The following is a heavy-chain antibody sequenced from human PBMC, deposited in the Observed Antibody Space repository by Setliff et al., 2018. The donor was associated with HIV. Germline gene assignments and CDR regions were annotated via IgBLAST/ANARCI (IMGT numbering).Heavy chain of an antibody. V-gene: IGHV1-69-2*01. CDR3: ATDYSPYYYDSSGYPNDAFDI. J-gene: IGHJ3*02. D-gene: IGHD3-22*01. CDR1: GSTFTDYY. Sequence: ASVKVSCKVSGSTFTDYYMHWVQQAPGKGLEWMGLVDPEDGETIYAEKFQGRVTITADTSTDTAYMELSSLRSEDAAVYYCATDYSPYYYDSSGYPNDAFDIWGQGTMVTVSS. CDR2: VDPEDGET.